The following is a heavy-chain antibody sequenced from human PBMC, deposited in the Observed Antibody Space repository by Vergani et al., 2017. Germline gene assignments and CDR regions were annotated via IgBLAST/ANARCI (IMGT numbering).Heavy chain of an antibody. CDR1: GFTFDDYA. Sequence: EVQVVESGGGLVQPGRSLRLSCAASGFTFDDYAMHWVRQAPGKGLEWVSGISWNSGSIGYADSVKGRFTISRDNAKNTLYLQMNSLRAEDTAVYYCARDRGYSSSWEPFDYWGQGTLVTVSS. V-gene: IGHV3-9*01. J-gene: IGHJ4*02. CDR3: ARDRGYSSSWEPFDY. D-gene: IGHD6-13*01. CDR2: ISWNSGSI.